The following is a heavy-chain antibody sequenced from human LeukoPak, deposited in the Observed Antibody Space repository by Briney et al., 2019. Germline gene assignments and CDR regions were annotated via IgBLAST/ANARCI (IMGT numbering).Heavy chain of an antibody. D-gene: IGHD2-15*01. J-gene: IGHJ4*02. CDR3: ARVKVSYCSGGSCYHPVFDY. CDR1: GGSFSGYY. Sequence: KPSETLSLTCAVYGGSFSGYYWSWIRQPPGKGLEWIGEINHRGSTNYNPSLKSRVTISVDTSKNQFSLKLSSVTAADTAVYYCARVKVSYCSGGSCYHPVFDYWGQGTLVTVSS. V-gene: IGHV4-34*01. CDR2: INHRGST.